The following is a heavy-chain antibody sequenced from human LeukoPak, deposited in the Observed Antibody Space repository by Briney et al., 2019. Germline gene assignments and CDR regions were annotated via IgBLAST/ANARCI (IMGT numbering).Heavy chain of an antibody. CDR3: ARDGSYGYPYYYYMDV. D-gene: IGHD5-18*01. V-gene: IGHV4-34*01. CDR2: INHSGST. CDR1: GGSFSGYY. J-gene: IGHJ6*03. Sequence: SETLSLTCAVYGGSFSGYYWSWLRQPPGKGLEWIGEINHSGSTNYNPSLKSRVTISVDTSKNQFSLKLSSVTAADTAVYYCARDGSYGYPYYYYMDVWGKGTTVTVSS.